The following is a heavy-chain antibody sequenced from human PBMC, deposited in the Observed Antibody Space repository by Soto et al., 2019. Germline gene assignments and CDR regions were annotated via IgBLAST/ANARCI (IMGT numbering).Heavy chain of an antibody. Sequence: PXETLSLPFAVSGYSISSGYYWGWLRQPPGKGREWIVIIYHGGSTYYNPSLNSRVTLSIDMTNNHVSLILNSVTAADTAVYYCARVGPWVPYYYDSTPYTFEKWFDTWGQGTLVTVSS. CDR3: ARVGPWVPYYYDSTPYTFEKWFDT. V-gene: IGHV4-38-2*01. D-gene: IGHD3-22*01. CDR2: IYHGGST. CDR1: GYSISSGYY. J-gene: IGHJ5*02.